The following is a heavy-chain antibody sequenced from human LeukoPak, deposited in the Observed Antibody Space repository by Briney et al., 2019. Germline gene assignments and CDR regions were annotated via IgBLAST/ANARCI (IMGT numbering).Heavy chain of an antibody. V-gene: IGHV3-48*03. D-gene: IGHD2-15*01. J-gene: IGHJ6*03. CDR2: ISSSGSTI. CDR1: GFTFSSYE. CDR3: ARAHPYCSGGSCYDQNRYYYYYYMDV. Sequence: QPGGSLRLSCAASGFTFSSYEMNWVRQAPGKGLEWVSYISSSGSTIYYADSVKGRFTISRDNAKNSLYLQMNSLRAEDTAVYYCARAHPYCSGGSCYDQNRYYYYYYMDVWGKGTTVTVSS.